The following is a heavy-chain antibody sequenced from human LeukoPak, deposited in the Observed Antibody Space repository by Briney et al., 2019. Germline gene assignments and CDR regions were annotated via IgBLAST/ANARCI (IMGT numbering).Heavy chain of an antibody. D-gene: IGHD5-18*01. CDR1: GFTFSSHG. CDR3: AKEMAPEGYSYGYDY. J-gene: IGHJ4*02. CDR2: ISFDGSNK. V-gene: IGHV3-30*18. Sequence: GGSLRLSCAASGFTFSSHGMNWVRQAPGKGLEWVAVISFDGSNKYYADSVKGRFTISRDNSKNTLYLQMNSLRADDTAVCYCAKEMAPEGYSYGYDYWGQGTLVTVSS.